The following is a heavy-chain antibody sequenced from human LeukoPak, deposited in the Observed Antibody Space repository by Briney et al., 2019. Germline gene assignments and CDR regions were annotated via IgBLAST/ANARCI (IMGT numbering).Heavy chain of an antibody. CDR1: GFTFDDYA. Sequence: GGSLRLSCAASGFTFDDYAMHWVRQGPGKGLEWVSLISWDGGSTYYADSVKGRFTISRDNSKNSLYLQMNSLRAEDTALYYCAKDIHRDGYPGAIDYWGQGTLVTVSS. J-gene: IGHJ4*02. CDR3: AKDIHRDGYPGAIDY. D-gene: IGHD5-24*01. CDR2: ISWDGGST. V-gene: IGHV3-43D*03.